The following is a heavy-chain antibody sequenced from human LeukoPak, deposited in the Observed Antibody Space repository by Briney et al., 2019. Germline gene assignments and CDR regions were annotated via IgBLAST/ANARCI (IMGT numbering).Heavy chain of an antibody. Sequence: GGSLRLSCTASGFQFSRNGIHWARQAPGKGLEWVAFIRYDGSDPNYPDSVKGRFTISRDNSKNMVQLQMNSLRVEDTAVYYCAQDRFCSSDSCSFGTTWFDPWGQGTLVTVSS. CDR3: AQDRFCSSDSCSFGTTWFDP. D-gene: IGHD2-2*01. V-gene: IGHV3-30*02. CDR1: GFQFSRNG. CDR2: IRYDGSDP. J-gene: IGHJ5*02.